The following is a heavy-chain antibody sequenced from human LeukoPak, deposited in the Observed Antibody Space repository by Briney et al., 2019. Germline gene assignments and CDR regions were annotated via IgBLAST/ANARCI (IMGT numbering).Heavy chain of an antibody. V-gene: IGHV3-43D*03. Sequence: GGSLRLSCAASGFAFDDYAMHWVRQAPGKGLEWVSLISWDGGSTYYADSVKGRFTISRDDSKNSLYLQMNSLRAEDTALYCCAKDRNHGSGSYYFDYWGQGTLVTVSS. J-gene: IGHJ4*02. D-gene: IGHD3-10*01. CDR3: AKDRNHGSGSYYFDY. CDR1: GFAFDDYA. CDR2: ISWDGGST.